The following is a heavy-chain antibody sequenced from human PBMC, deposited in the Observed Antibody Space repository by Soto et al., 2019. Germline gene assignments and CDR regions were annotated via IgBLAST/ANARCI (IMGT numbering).Heavy chain of an antibody. J-gene: IGHJ6*02. D-gene: IGHD2-21*01. CDR2: ISYDGDKK. Sequence: GGSLRLSCAASGFTFSSYGMHWVRQAPGKGLEWVAFISYDGDKKFFADSVKGRFNISRDNAKNTVSLHMSSLRPEDTAVFHCAVMAGLVVSDDFGLDVWGQGTTVTVSS. CDR1: GFTFSSYG. CDR3: AVMAGLVVSDDFGLDV. V-gene: IGHV3-30*02.